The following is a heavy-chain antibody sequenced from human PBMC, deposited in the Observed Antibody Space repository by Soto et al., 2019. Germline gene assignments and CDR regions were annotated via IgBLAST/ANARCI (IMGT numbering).Heavy chain of an antibody. CDR2: MNPNSGNT. Sequence: QVQLVQSGAEVKKPGASVKVSCKASGYTFTSFDINWVRQATGQGLEWVGWMNPNSGNTGYAQKFQGRVTMTRNTAISTAYMELSSLRSEDTAVYHCARAALYGYESYLSDPWGQGTPVTVSS. D-gene: IGHD3-10*01. CDR1: GYTFTSFD. CDR3: ARAALYGYESYLSDP. V-gene: IGHV1-8*01. J-gene: IGHJ5*02.